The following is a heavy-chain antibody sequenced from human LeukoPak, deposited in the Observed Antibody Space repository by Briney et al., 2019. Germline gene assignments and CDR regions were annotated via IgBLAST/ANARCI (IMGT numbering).Heavy chain of an antibody. V-gene: IGHV1-8*03. D-gene: IGHD3-10*01. CDR3: ARGPRGRWPSLVDY. CDR1: GYTFTSYD. CDR2: MNPNSGNT. Sequence: ASVKVSCKASGYTFTSYDVNWVRQATGQGLEWMGWMNPNSGNTGYAQKFQGRVTITRNTSISTAYMELSSLRSEDTAVYYCARGPRGRWPSLVDYWGQGTLVTVSS. J-gene: IGHJ4*02.